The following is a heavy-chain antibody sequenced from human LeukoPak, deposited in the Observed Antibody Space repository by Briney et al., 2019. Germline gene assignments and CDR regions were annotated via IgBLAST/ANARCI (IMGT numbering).Heavy chain of an antibody. CDR1: GFTFSSYG. CDR3: AKDGDIVVVPAASGIDY. V-gene: IGHV3-30*18. J-gene: IGHJ4*02. D-gene: IGHD2-2*01. CDR2: ISYDGSNK. Sequence: GGSLRLSCAASGFTFSSYGMHWVRQAPGKGLEWVAVISYDGSNKYYADSVKGRFTISRDNSKNTLYLQMNSLRAEDTAVYYCAKDGDIVVVPAASGIDYWGQGTLVIVSS.